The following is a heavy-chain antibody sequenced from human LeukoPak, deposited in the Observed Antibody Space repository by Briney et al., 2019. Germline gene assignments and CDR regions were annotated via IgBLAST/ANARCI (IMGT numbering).Heavy chain of an antibody. J-gene: IGHJ4*02. V-gene: IGHV3-23*01. CDR3: ARTPWAYYYDSSGSPFWYFDY. CDR1: GFTFSSYA. CDR2: ISGSGGST. D-gene: IGHD3-22*01. Sequence: GGSLRLSCAASGFTFSSYAMSWVRQAPGKGLEWVSAISGSGGSTYYTDSVKGRFTISRDNSKNTLYLQMNSLRAEDTAVYYCARTPWAYYYDSSGSPFWYFDYWGQGTLVTVSS.